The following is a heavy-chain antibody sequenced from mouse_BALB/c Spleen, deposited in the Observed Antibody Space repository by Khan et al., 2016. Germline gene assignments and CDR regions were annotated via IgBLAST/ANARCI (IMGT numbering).Heavy chain of an antibody. CDR2: IWGDGSP. D-gene: IGHD1-1*02. Sequence: QVQLKESGPGLVAPSQSLSITCTVSGFSLTDYGVNWVRQPPGKGLEWLGMIWGDGSPDYNSALKSRLSISKDNSKSQVFLKMNSLQTDDTARYYCVRVWGDYWGQGTSVTVSS. V-gene: IGHV2-6-7*01. CDR3: VRVWGDY. J-gene: IGHJ4*01. CDR1: GFSLTDYG.